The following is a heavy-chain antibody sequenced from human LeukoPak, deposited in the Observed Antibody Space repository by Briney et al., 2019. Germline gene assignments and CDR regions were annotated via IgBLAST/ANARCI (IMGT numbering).Heavy chain of an antibody. CDR2: ISWNSGSI. CDR3: ARDHRYSGGGRYFDY. J-gene: IGHJ4*02. D-gene: IGHD5-12*01. Sequence: PGRSLRLSCAASGFTFDDYAMHWVRQAPGKGLEWVSGISWNSGSIGYADSVKGRSTISRDNAKNSLYLQMNSLRAEDTAVYYCARDHRYSGGGRYFDYWGQGTLVTVSS. CDR1: GFTFDDYA. V-gene: IGHV3-9*01.